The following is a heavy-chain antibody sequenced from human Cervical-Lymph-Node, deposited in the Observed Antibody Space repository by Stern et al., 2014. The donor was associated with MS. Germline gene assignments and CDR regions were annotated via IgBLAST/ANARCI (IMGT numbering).Heavy chain of an antibody. CDR1: GFSLSNARMG. D-gene: IGHD6-13*01. CDR3: ARIPPGYSVAWDWYFDL. CDR2: TFSNDEK. Sequence: QVTLKEYGPVLVKPTETLTLTCTVSGFSLSNARMGVSWIRQPPGKALEWLAHTFSNDEKSYSTSLKSRLTISKDTSKSQVVLTMTNMDPVDTATYYCARIPPGYSVAWDWYFDLWGRGTLVTVSS. V-gene: IGHV2-26*01. J-gene: IGHJ2*01.